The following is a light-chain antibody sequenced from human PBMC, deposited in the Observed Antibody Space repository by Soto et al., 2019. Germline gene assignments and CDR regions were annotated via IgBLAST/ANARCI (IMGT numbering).Light chain of an antibody. V-gene: IGLV2-23*02. Sequence: QSVLTQPASVSGSPGQSITISCTGTSSDVGSYNLVSWYQQHPGKAPKLMIYEVSKRPSGVSNRFSGSKSGNTASLTISALQAAAAPDYYCCSYAGSSTLYVFGTGTNVTVL. J-gene: IGLJ1*01. CDR2: EVS. CDR3: CSYAGSSTLYV. CDR1: SSDVGSYNL.